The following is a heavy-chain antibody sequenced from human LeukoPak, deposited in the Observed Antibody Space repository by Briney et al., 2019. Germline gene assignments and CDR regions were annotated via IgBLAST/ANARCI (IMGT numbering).Heavy chain of an antibody. CDR1: GYTFTGYY. D-gene: IGHD4-17*01. CDR2: INPNSGGT. V-gene: IGHV1-2*02. Sequence: ASVKVSCKASGYTFTGYYMHWVRQAPGQGLEWMGWINPNSGGTNYAQKFQGRVTMTSDTSISTAYMELSRLRSDDTAVYYCARVWTYGTYYFDYWGQGTLVTVSS. CDR3: ARVWTYGTYYFDY. J-gene: IGHJ4*02.